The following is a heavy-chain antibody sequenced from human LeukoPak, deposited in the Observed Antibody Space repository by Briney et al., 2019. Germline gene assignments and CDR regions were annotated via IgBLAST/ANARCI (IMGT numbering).Heavy chain of an antibody. CDR2: ISYSGST. J-gene: IGHJ4*02. D-gene: IGHD3-22*01. V-gene: IGHV4-59*12. CDR1: GGSLSPYY. Sequence: SETLSLTCTVSGGSLSPYYWSWIRQSPGKGLEWIGYISYSGSTNSHPSLKSRVTISVDMSKPQFYLELSSVTAADTAVYYCAREDSSGYYYLVSYWGQGALVTVSS. CDR3: AREDSSGYYYLVSY.